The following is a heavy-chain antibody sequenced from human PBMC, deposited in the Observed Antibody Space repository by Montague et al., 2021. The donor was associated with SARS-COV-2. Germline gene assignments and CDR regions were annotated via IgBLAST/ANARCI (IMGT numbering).Heavy chain of an antibody. J-gene: IGHJ4*02. CDR3: VREGRSSAYAMDY. CDR1: GASMSGSY. Sequence: SETLSLTCTVFGASMSGSYWGWVRQPPGKGPEWIGNIYSSGSTHYNPSLKSRVTISVDTSKSQFSLRLTSVTAADTTVYYCVREGRSSAYAMDYWGQGTLVTVSS. V-gene: IGHV4-59*01. CDR2: IYSSGST. D-gene: IGHD3-22*01.